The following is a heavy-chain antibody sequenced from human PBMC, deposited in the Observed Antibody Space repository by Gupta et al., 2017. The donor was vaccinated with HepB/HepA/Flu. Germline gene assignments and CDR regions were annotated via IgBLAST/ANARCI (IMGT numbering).Heavy chain of an antibody. CDR2: IVGDGGKT. D-gene: IGHD6-19*01. V-gene: IGHV3-23*01. J-gene: IGHJ4*02. CDR3: AKALSSGRLYYFDF. Sequence: EVQLLESGGGLVQPGGSLRLPCAASGFTFSSFGMSWVRQAPGKGLEWVSDIVGDGGKTHYADSLKGHFTISRDNSKNTVYLQMSSLSPEDTAVYYCAKALSSGRLYYFDFRGQGTLVTVSS. CDR1: GFTFSSFG.